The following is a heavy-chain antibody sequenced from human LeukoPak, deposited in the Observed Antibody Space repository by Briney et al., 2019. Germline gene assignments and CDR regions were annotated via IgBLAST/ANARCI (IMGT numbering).Heavy chain of an antibody. CDR3: ARAHGLLLWFGELELNWFDP. V-gene: IGHV4-59*01. CDR2: IYYSGST. J-gene: IGHJ5*02. CDR1: GGSISSYY. D-gene: IGHD3-10*01. Sequence: PSETLSLTCTVSGGSISSYYWSWIRQPPGKGLEWIGYIYYSGSTNYNPSLKSRVTISVDTSKNQFSLKLSSVTAADTAAYYCARAHGLLLWFGELELNWFDPWGQGTLVTVSS.